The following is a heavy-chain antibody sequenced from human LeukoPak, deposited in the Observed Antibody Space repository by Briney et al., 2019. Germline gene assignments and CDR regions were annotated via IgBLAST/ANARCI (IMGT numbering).Heavy chain of an antibody. CDR3: ARHYCSSTSCYLGWFDP. Sequence: SETLSLTCDVYGGSFSGYYWSWIRQPPGKGLEWIGEINHSGSTNYNPSLKSRVTISVDTSKNQFSLKLSSVTAADTAVYYCARHYCSSTSCYLGWFDPWGQGTLVTVSS. CDR2: INHSGST. D-gene: IGHD2-2*01. J-gene: IGHJ5*02. V-gene: IGHV4-34*01. CDR1: GGSFSGYY.